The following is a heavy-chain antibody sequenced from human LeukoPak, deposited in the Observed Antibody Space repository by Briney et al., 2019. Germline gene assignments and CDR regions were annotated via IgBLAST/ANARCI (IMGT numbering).Heavy chain of an antibody. CDR3: ARDFAAMVTNGFDI. CDR2: ISSSGSTI. D-gene: IGHD5-18*01. Sequence: GGSLRLSSAASGFTFSDYYMGWIRQAPGKGLEWVSYISSSGSTIYYADSVKGRFTISRDNAKNSLYLQMNSLRAEDTAVYYCARDFAAMVTNGFDIWGQGTMVTVSP. J-gene: IGHJ3*02. CDR1: GFTFSDYY. V-gene: IGHV3-11*01.